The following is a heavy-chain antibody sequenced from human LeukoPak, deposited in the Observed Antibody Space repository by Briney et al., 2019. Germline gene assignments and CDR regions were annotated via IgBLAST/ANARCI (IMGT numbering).Heavy chain of an antibody. Sequence: ASVKVSCKASGYTFTSYGISWVRQAPGQGLEWMGWISAYNGKTSYAQKFQGRVTMTIDTSTTTAYMELSSLRSEDTAVYYCARMGSGSSWGQGTLVTVSS. J-gene: IGHJ4*02. V-gene: IGHV1-18*01. CDR1: GYTFTSYG. D-gene: IGHD3-10*01. CDR3: ARMGSGSS. CDR2: ISAYNGKT.